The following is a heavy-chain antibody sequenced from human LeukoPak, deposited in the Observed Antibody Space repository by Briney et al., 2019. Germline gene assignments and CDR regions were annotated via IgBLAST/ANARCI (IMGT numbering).Heavy chain of an antibody. J-gene: IGHJ6*03. CDR3: ARTLYYDSSGYSPEPYYYYYMDV. Sequence: GESLKISCKGSGYSFTSYWIGWVRQIPGKGLEWMGIIYPGDSDTRYSPSFQGQVTISADKSISTAYLQWSSLKASDTAMYYCARTLYYDSSGYSPEPYYYYYMDVWGKGTTVTVSS. CDR2: IYPGDSDT. D-gene: IGHD3-22*01. V-gene: IGHV5-51*01. CDR1: GYSFTSYW.